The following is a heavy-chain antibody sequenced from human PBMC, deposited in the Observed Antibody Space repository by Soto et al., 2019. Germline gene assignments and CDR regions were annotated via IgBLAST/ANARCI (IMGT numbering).Heavy chain of an antibody. CDR1: GDSFTYYW. CDR3: ARSDYDSSAYFAQTGTLDY. J-gene: IGHJ4*02. D-gene: IGHD3-22*01. V-gene: IGHV5-51*01. CDR2: IYPGDSDT. Sequence: GESLKISCKGSGDSFTYYWIAWVRQMPGKGLEWMGIIYPGDSDTRYSPSFQCQVTISADKSIYTAYLQWSSLKASDTAMYYCARSDYDSSAYFAQTGTLDYWGQGTLVTVSS.